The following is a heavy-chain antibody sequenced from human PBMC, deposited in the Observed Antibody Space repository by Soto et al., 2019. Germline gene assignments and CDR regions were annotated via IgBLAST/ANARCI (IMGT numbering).Heavy chain of an antibody. J-gene: IGHJ4*02. D-gene: IGHD3-10*01. V-gene: IGHV1-2*04. CDR3: AISDSSTMVSPFDY. Sequence: ASVKVSCKASGYTFINYGVSWVRQAPGQGLEWMGWINPNSGGTNYAQKFQGWVTMTRDTSISTAYMELSRLRSDDTAVYYCAISDSSTMVSPFDYWGQGTLVTVSS. CDR2: INPNSGGT. CDR1: GYTFINYG.